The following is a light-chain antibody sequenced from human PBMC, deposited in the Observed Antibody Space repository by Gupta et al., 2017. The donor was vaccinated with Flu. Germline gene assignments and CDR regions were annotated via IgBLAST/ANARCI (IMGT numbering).Light chain of an antibody. CDR3: MQALQTPWT. J-gene: IGKJ1*01. Sequence: IVMTQSPLSLPVTPGEPATISCRSSQSLLHRNRYNYLDWYLQKPGQSPQLLIYLGSNRASGVPDRFSGSGSGTDFTLKISRVEAEDVGVYYCMQALQTPWTFGQGTKVEIK. V-gene: IGKV2-28*01. CDR1: QSLLHRNRYNY. CDR2: LGS.